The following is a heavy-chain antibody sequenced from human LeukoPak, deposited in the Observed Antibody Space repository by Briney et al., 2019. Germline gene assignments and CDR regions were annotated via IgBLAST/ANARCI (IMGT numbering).Heavy chain of an antibody. CDR3: AKDPSLYSYGTNYFHY. CDR1: GFTFSSYG. Sequence: GGSLILSCAASGFTFSSYGMHGVRQAPGKGLEWVVVISYDGNNKYYADSVKGRFTISRDNSKNTLYLQMNSLRAEDTAVYYCAKDPSLYSYGTNYFHYWGQGTLVTVSS. V-gene: IGHV3-30*18. J-gene: IGHJ4*02. D-gene: IGHD5-18*01. CDR2: ISYDGNNK.